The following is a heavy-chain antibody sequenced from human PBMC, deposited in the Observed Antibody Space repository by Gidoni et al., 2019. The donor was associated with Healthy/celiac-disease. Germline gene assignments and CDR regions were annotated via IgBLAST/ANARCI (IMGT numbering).Heavy chain of an antibody. CDR1: GGTFSSYA. CDR2: IIPIFGTA. CDR3: ARVMDYYGSGSYGYYYYGMDV. D-gene: IGHD3-10*01. Sequence: QVQLVQSGAAVKKPGSSVKLSCKASGGTFSSYAISWVRQAPGQGLEWMGGIIPIFGTANYAQKFQGRVTITADESTSTAYMELSSLRSEDTAVYYCARVMDYYGSGSYGYYYYGMDVWGQGTTVTVSS. V-gene: IGHV1-69*01. J-gene: IGHJ6*02.